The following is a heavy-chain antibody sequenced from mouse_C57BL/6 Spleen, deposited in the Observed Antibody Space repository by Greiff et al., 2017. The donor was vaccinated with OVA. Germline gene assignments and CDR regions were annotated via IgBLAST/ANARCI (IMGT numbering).Heavy chain of an antibody. CDR3: ARDLTTVVATEVWYFDV. CDR1: GYTFTSYW. Sequence: VQLQQPGAELVKPGASVKMSCKASGYTFTSYWITWVKQRPGQGLEWIGDIYPGSGSTNYNEKFKSKATLTVDTSSSTAYMQLSSLTSEDSAVYYCARDLTTVVATEVWYFDVWGTGTTVTVSS. V-gene: IGHV1-55*01. D-gene: IGHD1-1*01. J-gene: IGHJ1*03. CDR2: IYPGSGST.